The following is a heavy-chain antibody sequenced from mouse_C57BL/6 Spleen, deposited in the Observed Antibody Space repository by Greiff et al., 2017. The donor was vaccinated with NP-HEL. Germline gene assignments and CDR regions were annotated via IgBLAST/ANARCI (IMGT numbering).Heavy chain of an antibody. D-gene: IGHD2-10*01. Sequence: DVKLVESGGGLVKPGGSLKLSCAASGFTFSDYGMHWVRQAPEKGLEWVAYISSGSSTIYYADTVKGRFTISRDNAKNTLFLQMTSLRSEDTAMYYCARPGTYYGNFWFAYWGQGTLVTVSA. CDR3: ARPGTYYGNFWFAY. CDR2: ISSGSSTI. J-gene: IGHJ3*01. CDR1: GFTFSDYG. V-gene: IGHV5-17*01.